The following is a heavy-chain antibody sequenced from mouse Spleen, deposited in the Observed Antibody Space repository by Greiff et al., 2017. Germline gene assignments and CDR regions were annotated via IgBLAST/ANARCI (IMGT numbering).Heavy chain of an antibody. CDR2: IDPNSGGT. V-gene: IGHV1-72*01. Sequence: QVQLQQPGAELVKPGASVKLSCKASGYTFTSYWMHWVKQRPGRGLEWIGRIDPNSGGTKYNEKFKSKATLTVDKPSSTAYMQLSSLTSEDSAVYYCAASPYAYGSSYYYAMDYGGQGTSVTVSS. D-gene: IGHD1-1*01. CDR1: GYTFTSYW. J-gene: IGHJ4*01. CDR3: AASPYAYGSSYYYAMDY.